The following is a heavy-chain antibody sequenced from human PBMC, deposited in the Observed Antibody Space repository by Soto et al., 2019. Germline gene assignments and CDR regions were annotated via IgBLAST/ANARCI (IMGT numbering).Heavy chain of an antibody. D-gene: IGHD2-21*02. Sequence: QVHLLQSGAEVKKPXSSXXXXCKAXGXTXXNDAVXXLRXAPXXXXXWMGGITPFFDTPSYAQRFQGRITISADTSTTTVYMELRGLRFEDTAIYYCAREVVTETTLGYFDYWGQGTLVTVSS. J-gene: IGHJ4*02. CDR3: AREVVTETTLGYFDY. CDR2: ITPFFDTP. V-gene: IGHV1-69*06. CDR1: GXTXXNDA.